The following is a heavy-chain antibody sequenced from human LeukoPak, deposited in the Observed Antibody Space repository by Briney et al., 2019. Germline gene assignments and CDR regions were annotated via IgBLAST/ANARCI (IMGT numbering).Heavy chain of an antibody. CDR1: GGTFSSYA. J-gene: IGHJ3*02. CDR3: ARDGDSSGYSNAFDI. D-gene: IGHD3-22*01. CDR2: IIPIFGTA. V-gene: IGHV1-69*05. Sequence: ASVKVSCKASGGTFSSYAISWVRQAPGQGLEWMGRIIPIFGTANYAQKFQGRVTITTDESTSTAYMELSSLRSEATAVYYCARDGDSSGYSNAFDIWGQGTMVTVSS.